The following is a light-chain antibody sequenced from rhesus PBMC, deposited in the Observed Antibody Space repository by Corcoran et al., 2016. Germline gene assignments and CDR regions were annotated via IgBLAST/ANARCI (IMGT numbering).Light chain of an antibody. CDR1: QGITND. CDR3: QPYYSTPT. CDR2: EAS. J-gene: IGKJ4*01. Sequence: DIQMTQSPSSLSASVGDRVTITCRASQGITNDLAWYQQKPGETPKVLINEASSLQSGIPSRFSGSGSGTDFTLTISGLQSEAFATYYCQPYYSTPTFGGGTKVKIK. V-gene: IGKV1-25*01.